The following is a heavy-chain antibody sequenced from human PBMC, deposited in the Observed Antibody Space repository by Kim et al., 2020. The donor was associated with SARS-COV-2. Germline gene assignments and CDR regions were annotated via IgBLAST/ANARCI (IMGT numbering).Heavy chain of an antibody. D-gene: IGHD1-26*01. CDR2: ISAYNGNT. CDR3: ARGRVASGSYSLSLCY. CDR1: GYTFTSYG. V-gene: IGHV1-18*04. Sequence: ASVKVSCKASGYTFTSYGISWVRQAPGQGLEWMGWISAYNGNTNYAQKLQGRVTMTTDTSTSTAYMELRSLRSDDTAVYYCARGRVASGSYSLSLCYWGQGTLVTVSS. J-gene: IGHJ4*02.